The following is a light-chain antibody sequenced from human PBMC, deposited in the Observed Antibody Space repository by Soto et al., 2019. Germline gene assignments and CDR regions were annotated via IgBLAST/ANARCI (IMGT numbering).Light chain of an antibody. Sequence: ELVLTQSPGTLSLSPGERATLSCRASQSVSNNYLAWYQQKPGQAPRLLIYGASRRATGIPDRFSGSGSGTDFTLTISRLEPEDFAVYSWQQYGSSPLTFGGGTKVESK. J-gene: IGKJ4*01. V-gene: IGKV3-20*01. CDR1: QSVSNNY. CDR2: GAS. CDR3: QQYGSSPLT.